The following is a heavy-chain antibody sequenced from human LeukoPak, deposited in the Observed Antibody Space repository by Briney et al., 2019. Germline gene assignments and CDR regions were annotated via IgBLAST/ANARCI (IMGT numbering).Heavy chain of an antibody. V-gene: IGHV1-18*01. J-gene: IGHJ6*02. D-gene: IGHD2-15*01. CDR1: GYTFTSYD. Sequence: ASVKVSCKVSGYTFTSYDINWVRQATGQWLEWMGWISAYNGNTNYAQKLQGRVTMTTDTSTSTAYMELRSLRSDDTAVYYCARHYCSGGSCYSYYYYGMDVWGQGTTVTVSS. CDR3: ARHYCSGGSCYSYYYYGMDV. CDR2: ISAYNGNT.